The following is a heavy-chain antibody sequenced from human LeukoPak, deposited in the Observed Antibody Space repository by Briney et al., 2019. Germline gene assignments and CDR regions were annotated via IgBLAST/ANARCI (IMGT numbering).Heavy chain of an antibody. CDR2: INPNSGGT. CDR1: GGTFISYA. V-gene: IGHV1-2*02. D-gene: IGHD3-22*01. Sequence: GASVKVSCKASGGTFISYAISWVRQAPGQGLEWMGWINPNSGGTNYAQKFQGRVTMTRDTSISTAYMELSRLRSDDTAGYYCARALYYYDSSGYYDWFDPWGQGTLVTVSS. CDR3: ARALYYYDSSGYYDWFDP. J-gene: IGHJ5*02.